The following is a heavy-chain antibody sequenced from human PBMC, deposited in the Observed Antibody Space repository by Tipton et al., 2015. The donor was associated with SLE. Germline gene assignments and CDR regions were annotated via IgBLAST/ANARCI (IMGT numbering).Heavy chain of an antibody. V-gene: IGHV4-59*08. Sequence: LRLSCTVSGGSISSYYWSWIRQPPGKGLEWIGYIYYSGSTNYNPSLKSRVTISVDTSKNQFSLKLSSVTAADTAVYYCARRGAVAGFDYWGQGTLVTVSS. CDR1: GGSISSYY. D-gene: IGHD6-19*01. CDR2: IYYSGST. J-gene: IGHJ4*02. CDR3: ARRGAVAGFDY.